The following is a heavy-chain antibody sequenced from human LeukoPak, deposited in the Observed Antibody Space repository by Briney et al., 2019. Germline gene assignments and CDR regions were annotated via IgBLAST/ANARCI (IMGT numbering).Heavy chain of an antibody. CDR2: ISVYNGNT. D-gene: IGHD3-9*01. CDR3: ARDRRDILTGPQSSDAFDI. J-gene: IGHJ3*02. V-gene: IGHV1-18*01. CDR1: GYTFTSYG. Sequence: GASVKVSCKASGYTFTSYGISWVQQAPGQGLEWMGWISVYNGNTNYAQKLQGRVTLTTDTSTSTAYMELRSLRSDDTAVYYCARDRRDILTGPQSSDAFDIWGQGTMVTVSS.